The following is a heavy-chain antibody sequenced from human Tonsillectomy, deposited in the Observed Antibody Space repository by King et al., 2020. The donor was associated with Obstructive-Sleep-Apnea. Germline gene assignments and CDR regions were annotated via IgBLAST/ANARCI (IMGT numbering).Heavy chain of an antibody. V-gene: IGHV4-34*12. D-gene: IGHD5-18*01. J-gene: IGHJ6*02. CDR1: GGSFSEYY. CDR2: VIHSGSA. Sequence: VQLQQWGAGLLKPSETLSLTCAVYGGSFSEYYWSWIRQPPGKGLEWIGEVIHSGSANYNPSLKTRVTISLDTSKSQFYLRLSSVTAADTAVYYCAREEYRYYYGLDVWSQGTTVTVAS. CDR3: AREEYRYYYGLDV.